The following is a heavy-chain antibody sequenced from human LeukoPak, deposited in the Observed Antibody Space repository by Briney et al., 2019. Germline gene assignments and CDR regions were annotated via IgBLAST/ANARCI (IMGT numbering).Heavy chain of an antibody. J-gene: IGHJ4*02. D-gene: IGHD3-22*01. CDR1: GFTFGSYS. CDR3: ARDQYYHDSSGYGN. Sequence: GGSLRLSCAASGFTFGSYSMNWVRQAPGKGLEWVSSISSSSSYIYYADSVKGRFTISRDNAKNSLYLQMNSLRAEDTAVYYCARDQYYHDSSGYGNWGQGTLVTVSS. CDR2: ISSSSSYI. V-gene: IGHV3-21*01.